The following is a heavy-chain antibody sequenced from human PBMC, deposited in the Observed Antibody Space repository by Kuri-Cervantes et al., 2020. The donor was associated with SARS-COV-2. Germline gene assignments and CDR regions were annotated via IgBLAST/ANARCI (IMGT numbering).Heavy chain of an antibody. V-gene: IGHV4-34*01. Sequence: SETLSLTCAVYGGSFSGYYWSWIRQSPGKGLEWIGEISHSGSTNYNSSLKSRVTISIDTSKNPFSLRLSSVTAADTAVYFCARGCNRITIFGVVNIPAAENWFDPWGQGTLVTVSS. CDR1: GGSFSGYY. D-gene: IGHD3-3*01. CDR2: ISHSGST. CDR3: ARGCNRITIFGVVNIPAAENWFDP. J-gene: IGHJ5*02.